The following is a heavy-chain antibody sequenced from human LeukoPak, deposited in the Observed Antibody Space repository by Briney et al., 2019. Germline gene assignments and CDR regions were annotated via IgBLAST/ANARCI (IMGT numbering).Heavy chain of an antibody. V-gene: IGHV1-2*02. D-gene: IGHD3-10*01. Sequence: ASLKVSCKASGYTFTGYYMHWVRQAPGQGLEWMGWINPNSGGTNYAQKFQGRVTMTRDTSISPAYMELSRLRSDDTAVYYCARERGNTMVQGTPKNWFDPWGQGTLVTVSS. J-gene: IGHJ5*02. CDR1: GYTFTGYY. CDR2: INPNSGGT. CDR3: ARERGNTMVQGTPKNWFDP.